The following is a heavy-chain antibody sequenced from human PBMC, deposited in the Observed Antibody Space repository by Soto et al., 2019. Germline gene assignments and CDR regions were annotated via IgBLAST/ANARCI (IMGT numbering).Heavy chain of an antibody. CDR2: IRSKANSYAT. CDR3: TSLDPFLWFGLRSSSYYYYMDV. Sequence: GGSLRLSCAASGFTFSGSAMHWVRQASGKGLEWVGRIRSKANSYATAYAASVKGRFTISRDDSKNTAYLQMNSLKTEDTAVYYCTSLDPFLWFGLRSSSYYYYMDVWGKGTTVTVSS. V-gene: IGHV3-73*01. D-gene: IGHD3-10*01. J-gene: IGHJ6*03. CDR1: GFTFSGSA.